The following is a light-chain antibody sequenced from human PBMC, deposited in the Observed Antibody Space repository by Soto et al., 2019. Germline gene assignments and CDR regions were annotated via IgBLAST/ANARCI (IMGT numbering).Light chain of an antibody. CDR1: SSDVVGDNY. Sequence: QSALTQPASVSVSPGQSITISCTGTSSDVVGDNYVSWYQQHPGKAPRLMIYDVSNRHSGVSNRFSGSKSRNTASLTTSGDQAEDEDDYYCRSYTSSSTLVVFGGGTKVTVL. J-gene: IGLJ2*01. V-gene: IGLV2-14*01. CDR2: DVS. CDR3: RSYTSSSTLVV.